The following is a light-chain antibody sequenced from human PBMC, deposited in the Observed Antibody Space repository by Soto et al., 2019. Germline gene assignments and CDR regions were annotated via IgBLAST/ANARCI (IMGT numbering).Light chain of an antibody. CDR1: QGISSY. Sequence: VIWMTQSPPLLSASLGDRVTIACRMSQGISSYVAWYQHKPRKAPDLLLYAASTLRTAVPSRFSGSGSGTDFTLTISRLQSEDFAIYYCQQYYSSPPTFGEGTKVESK. CDR3: QQYYSSPPT. J-gene: IGKJ1*01. CDR2: AAS. V-gene: IGKV1D-8*03.